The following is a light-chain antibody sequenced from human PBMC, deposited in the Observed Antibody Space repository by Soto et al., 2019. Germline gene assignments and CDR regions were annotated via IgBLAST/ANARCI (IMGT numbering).Light chain of an antibody. J-gene: IGKJ1*01. Sequence: DIQMTQSPSSLSASVGDRVTITCRTSQSINTYLNWYQQRPGRAPNLLISGASSLQSGVPSRFSGSGSGTEFILTITSLQPEDVATYYCQQSYSTPPFGQGTKVEVK. V-gene: IGKV1-39*01. CDR1: QSINTY. CDR3: QQSYSTPP. CDR2: GAS.